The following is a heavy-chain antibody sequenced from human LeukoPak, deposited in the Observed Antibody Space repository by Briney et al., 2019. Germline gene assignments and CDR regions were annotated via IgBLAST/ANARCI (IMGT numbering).Heavy chain of an antibody. CDR1: GFTFSSYA. V-gene: IGHV3-30-3*01. J-gene: IGHJ4*02. CDR3: ARDRDLGAAAYCFDY. Sequence: PGGSLRLSCAASGFTFSSYAMSWVRKVPGKGLEWVAVISYNGNDKYNADSVKGRFTISRDNSKNTLYLQMNSLRAEDTAMYYCARDRDLGAAAYCFDYWGRGTLVTVSS. CDR2: ISYNGNDK. D-gene: IGHD6-13*01.